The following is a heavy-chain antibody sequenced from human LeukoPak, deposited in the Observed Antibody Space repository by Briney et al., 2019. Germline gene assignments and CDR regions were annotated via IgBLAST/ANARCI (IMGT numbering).Heavy chain of an antibody. D-gene: IGHD3-10*02. V-gene: IGHV3-21*01. CDR3: ARGSGVTMIVDAFDY. J-gene: IGHJ4*02. Sequence: PGGSLRLSCAASGFTFSTYSMTWVRQAPGKGLEWLSSISASSIYIYYANSLKGRFTISRDNAKNSLYLQMISLGAEDTAVYFCARGSGVTMIVDAFDYWGQGTLVTVSS. CDR2: ISASSIYI. CDR1: GFTFSTYS.